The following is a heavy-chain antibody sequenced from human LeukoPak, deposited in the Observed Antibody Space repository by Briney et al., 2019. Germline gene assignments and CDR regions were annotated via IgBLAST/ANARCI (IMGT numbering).Heavy chain of an antibody. CDR1: GGSISSYY. CDR2: IYYSGST. CDR3: ARTPYSSSWLRPGTQINWFDP. V-gene: IGHV4-59*01. D-gene: IGHD6-13*01. Sequence: TPSETLSLTCTVSGGSISSYYWSWIRQPPGKGLEWIGYIYYSGSTNYNPSLKSRVTISVDTSKNQFSLKLSSVTAADTAVYYCARTPYSSSWLRPGTQINWFDPWGQGTLVTVSS. J-gene: IGHJ5*02.